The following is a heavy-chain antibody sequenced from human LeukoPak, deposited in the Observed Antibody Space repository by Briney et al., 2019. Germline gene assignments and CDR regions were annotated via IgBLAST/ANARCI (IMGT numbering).Heavy chain of an antibody. Sequence: GASVKVSCKASGYTFTDCYMHWVRQAPGQGLEWMGRINPNSGGTNYAQKFQGRVTMTSDTSISTAFMELSRLRSDDTAVYYCAREWGNGGTTMTQGYWGQGTLVTVSS. J-gene: IGHJ4*02. CDR1: GYTFTDCY. V-gene: IGHV1-2*06. CDR3: AREWGNGGTTMTQGY. D-gene: IGHD3-22*01. CDR2: INPNSGGT.